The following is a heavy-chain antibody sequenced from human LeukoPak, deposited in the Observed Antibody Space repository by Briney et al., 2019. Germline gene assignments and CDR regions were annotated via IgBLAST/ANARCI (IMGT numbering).Heavy chain of an antibody. CDR2: ISYDGSNK. D-gene: IGHD1-26*01. Sequence: GRSLRLSCAASGFTFSSYAMHWVRQAPGKGLEWVAVISYDGSNKYYADSVKGRFTISRDNSKNTLYLQMNSLRAEDTAVYYCASGSYGAFDCWGQGTLVTVSS. CDR3: ASGSYGAFDC. CDR1: GFTFSSYA. J-gene: IGHJ4*02. V-gene: IGHV3-30-3*01.